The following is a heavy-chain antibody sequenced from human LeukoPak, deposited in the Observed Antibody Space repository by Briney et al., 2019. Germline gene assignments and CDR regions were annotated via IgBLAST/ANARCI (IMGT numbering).Heavy chain of an antibody. CDR2: INHSGST. V-gene: IGHV4-34*01. Sequence: SETLSLTCAVYGGSFSGYYWSWIRQPPGKGLEWIGEINHSGSTNYNPSLKSRVTISVDTSKNQFSLKLSSVTAADTAAYYCARLRGYSYGQRPPTHTFDHWGQGTLVTVSS. D-gene: IGHD5-18*01. CDR1: GGSFSGYY. CDR3: ARLRGYSYGQRPPTHTFDH. J-gene: IGHJ4*02.